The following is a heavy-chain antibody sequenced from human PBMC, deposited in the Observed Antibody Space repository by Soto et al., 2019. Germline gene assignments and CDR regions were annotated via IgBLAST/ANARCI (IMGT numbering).Heavy chain of an antibody. Sequence: QLQLQESGSGLVKPSQTLSLTCTVSGDSISSHHLSWIRQPPGKGLEWIGYIYHTGRAFYNSSLTSRVSMSVDNSKNQISLNLRSVTAADTAVYYCVRDTGYGTLDYWGQGTLVTVSS. CDR1: GDSISSHH. V-gene: IGHV4-30-2*01. CDR2: IYHTGRA. CDR3: VRDTGYGTLDY. D-gene: IGHD5-18*01. J-gene: IGHJ4*02.